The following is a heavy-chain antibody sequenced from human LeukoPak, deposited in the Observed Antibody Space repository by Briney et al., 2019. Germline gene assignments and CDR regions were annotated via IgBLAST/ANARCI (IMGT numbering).Heavy chain of an antibody. CDR2: INPNSGGT. CDR3: ASRYCSSTSCSYYYYNMDV. D-gene: IGHD2-2*01. V-gene: IGHV1-2*06. J-gene: IGHJ6*03. CDR1: GYTFTGYY. Sequence: ASVKVSCKASGYTFTGYYMHWVRQAPGQGLEWMGRINPNSGGTNYAQKFQGRVTMTRDTSISTAYMELSRLRSDDTAVYYCASRYCSSTSCSYYYYNMDVWGKGTTVTVSS.